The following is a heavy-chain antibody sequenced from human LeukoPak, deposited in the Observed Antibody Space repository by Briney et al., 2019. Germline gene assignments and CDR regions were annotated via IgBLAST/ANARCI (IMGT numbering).Heavy chain of an antibody. V-gene: IGHV5-51*01. Sequence: GESLKISCKGSGYTFSSYWIAWVRQMPGRGLEWMGIIYPGDSKTRYSPSFQGQVIISVDKSISTAYLQWSSLKVSDTAMYYCARHSAPYYSGSGQPPYDPWGQGTQVTVSS. CDR3: ARHSAPYYSGSGQPPYDP. J-gene: IGHJ5*02. CDR1: GYTFSSYW. D-gene: IGHD3-10*01. CDR2: IYPGDSKT.